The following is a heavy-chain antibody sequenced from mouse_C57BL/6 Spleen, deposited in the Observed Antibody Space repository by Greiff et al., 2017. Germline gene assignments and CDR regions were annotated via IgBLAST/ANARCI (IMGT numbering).Heavy chain of an antibody. D-gene: IGHD1-1*01. CDR2: IHPNSGST. J-gene: IGHJ4*01. CDR1: GYTFTSYW. CDR3: ARGGYGSSLDAMDY. Sequence: QVQLKQPGAELVKPGASVKLSCKASGYTFTSYWMHWVKQRPGQGLEWIGMIHPNSGSTNYNEKFKSKATLTVDKSSSTAYMQLISLTSEDSAVYYCARGGYGSSLDAMDYWGQGTSVTVSS. V-gene: IGHV1-64*01.